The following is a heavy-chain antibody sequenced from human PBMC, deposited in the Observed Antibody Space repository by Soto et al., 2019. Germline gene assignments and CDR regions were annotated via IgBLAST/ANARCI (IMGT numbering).Heavy chain of an antibody. CDR3: AREVGGYSTKGNYYGMDV. CDR1: GYTFTGYY. J-gene: IGHJ6*02. CDR2: INPNSGGT. Sequence: QVQLVQSGAEVKKPGASVKVSCKASGYTFTGYYMHWVRQAPGQGLEWMGWINPNSGGTNYAQKFQGWVTMTRDTSISTAYMELRRLRSDDTAVYYCAREVGGYSTKGNYYGMDVWGQGTTVTVSS. D-gene: IGHD6-13*01. V-gene: IGHV1-2*04.